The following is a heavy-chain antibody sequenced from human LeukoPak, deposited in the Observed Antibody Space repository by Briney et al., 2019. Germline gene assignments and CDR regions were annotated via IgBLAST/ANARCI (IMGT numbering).Heavy chain of an antibody. Sequence: SETLSLTCAVYGGSFSGYHWSWIRQPPGKGLEWIGEINHSGSTNYNPSLKSRVTISVDTSKNQFSLKLSSVTAADTAVYYCARGGYYYDSSGSYYFDYWGQGTLVTVSS. D-gene: IGHD3-22*01. CDR3: ARGGYYYDSSGSYYFDY. V-gene: IGHV4-34*01. CDR1: GGSFSGYH. J-gene: IGHJ4*02. CDR2: INHSGST.